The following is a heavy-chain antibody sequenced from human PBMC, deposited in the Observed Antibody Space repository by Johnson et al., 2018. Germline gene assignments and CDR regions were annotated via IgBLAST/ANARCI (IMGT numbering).Heavy chain of an antibody. CDR1: GFTFSSYG. J-gene: IGHJ6*02. D-gene: IGHD2-15*01. CDR3: ARVGVGMDV. V-gene: IGHV3-30*03. Sequence: QVQLQESGGGVVQPGRSLRLSCAASGFTFSSYGMHWVRQAPGKGLEWVAVVSYDAKNKYYADSVKGRFTISRDNVKNSLYLQMNSLRDEDTALYYCARVGVGMDVWGQGTTVTVSS. CDR2: VSYDAKNK.